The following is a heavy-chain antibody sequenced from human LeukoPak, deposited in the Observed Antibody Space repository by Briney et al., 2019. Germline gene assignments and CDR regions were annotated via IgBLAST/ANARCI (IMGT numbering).Heavy chain of an antibody. V-gene: IGHV3-15*01. Sequence: MPGGSLRLSCAASGFTFSNAWMSWVRQAPGKGLEWVGRIKSKTDGGTTDYAAPVKGRFTISRDDSKNTLYLQMNSLKTDDTAVYYCTTTPYGDYDRGYWGQGTLVTVSS. J-gene: IGHJ4*02. D-gene: IGHD4-17*01. CDR1: GFTFSNAW. CDR2: IKSKTDGGTT. CDR3: TTTPYGDYDRGY.